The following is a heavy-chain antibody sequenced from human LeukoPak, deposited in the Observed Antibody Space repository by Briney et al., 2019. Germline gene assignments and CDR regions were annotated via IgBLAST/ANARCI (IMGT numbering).Heavy chain of an antibody. CDR1: GFTFSNYW. J-gene: IGHJ4*02. CDR2: MNSDGSSI. CDR3: ARVFYISPYYDSSGYYAG. Sequence: PGGSLRLSCAASGFTFSNYWMHWVRQAPGRGLVWVSRMNSDGSSISYADSVKGRFTISRDNAKNTLYLQMNSLRAEDTAVYYCARVFYISPYYDSSGYYAGWGQGTLVTVSS. V-gene: IGHV3-74*01. D-gene: IGHD3-22*01.